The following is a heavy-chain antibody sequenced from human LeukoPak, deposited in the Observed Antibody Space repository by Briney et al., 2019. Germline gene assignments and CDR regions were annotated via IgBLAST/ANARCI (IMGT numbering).Heavy chain of an antibody. CDR3: ARYHSVMAAAGTVGYFDY. J-gene: IGHJ4*02. Sequence: GGSLRLSCAASGFTFSSYAMHWVRQAPGKGLEWVAVISYDGSNKYYADSVKGRFTISRDNSKNTLYLQMNSLRAEDTAVYYCARYHSVMAAAGTVGYFDYWGQGTLVTVSS. D-gene: IGHD6-13*01. CDR2: ISYDGSNK. V-gene: IGHV3-30*04. CDR1: GFTFSSYA.